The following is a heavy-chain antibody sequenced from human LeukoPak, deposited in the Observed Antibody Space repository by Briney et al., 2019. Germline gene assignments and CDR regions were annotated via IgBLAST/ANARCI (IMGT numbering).Heavy chain of an antibody. Sequence: SVTVSCKASGGTFTSYAISWVRQAPGQGLEWMGGIIPIFGRANYAQKFQGRVTITADESTSTAYMELSSPRSEDTAVYYCARGTRINNWFDPWGQGTLVTVSS. J-gene: IGHJ5*02. D-gene: IGHD3/OR15-3a*01. CDR1: GGTFTSYA. CDR3: ARGTRINNWFDP. V-gene: IGHV1-69*13. CDR2: IIPIFGRA.